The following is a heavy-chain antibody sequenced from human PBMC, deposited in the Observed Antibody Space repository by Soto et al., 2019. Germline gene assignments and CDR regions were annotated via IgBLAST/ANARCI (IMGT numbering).Heavy chain of an antibody. CDR2: IYYSGST. CDR1: GGSISSYY. Sequence: SEALSLTCTVSGGSISSYYWSWIRQPPGKGLEWIGYIYYSGSTNYNPSLKSRVTISVDTSKNQFSLKLSSVTAADTAVYYCARQGYSGYDYTPPFDYWGQGTLVTVSS. D-gene: IGHD5-12*01. J-gene: IGHJ4*02. CDR3: ARQGYSGYDYTPPFDY. V-gene: IGHV4-59*08.